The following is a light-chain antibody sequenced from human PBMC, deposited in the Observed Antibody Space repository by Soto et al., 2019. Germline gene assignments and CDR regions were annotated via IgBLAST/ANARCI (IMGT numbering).Light chain of an antibody. V-gene: IGKV1-5*03. CDR3: QQYTT. Sequence: DIQMTQSPSTLSASVGDRVTITCRASQSISSWLAWYQQKPGKAPKLLIYKASGLESGVPSRFSGSGSGTEFTLTISSLQPDDFATYYCQQYTTFGQGTKVDIK. J-gene: IGKJ1*01. CDR2: KAS. CDR1: QSISSW.